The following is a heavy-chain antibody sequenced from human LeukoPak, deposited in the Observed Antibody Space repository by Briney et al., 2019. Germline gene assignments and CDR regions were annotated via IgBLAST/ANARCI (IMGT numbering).Heavy chain of an antibody. D-gene: IGHD3-22*01. CDR2: ITTSDGNP. CDR1: GFTFSSYT. V-gene: IGHV3-23*01. J-gene: IGHJ4*02. CDR3: AKGSYYDSSGSFYFDY. Sequence: PGGSLRLSCAASGFTFSSYTMSWVRQAPGKGLEWVSTITTSDGNPYYADSVKGRFTVSRDNSKNTLFLQMNSLRAEDTAVYYCAKGSYYDSSGSFYFDYWGQGTLVTVSS.